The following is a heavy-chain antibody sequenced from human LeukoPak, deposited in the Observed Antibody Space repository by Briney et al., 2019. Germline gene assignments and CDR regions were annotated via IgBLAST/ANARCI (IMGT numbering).Heavy chain of an antibody. D-gene: IGHD6-13*01. CDR2: ISYTGNTI. CDR1: GFTFSDYY. V-gene: IGHV3-11*01. J-gene: IGHJ4*02. CDR3: ARRIAAVGLDY. Sequence: AGGSLRLSCAASGFTFSDYYMGWIRQAPGKGLEWVSYISYTGNTIYYADSVRGRFTISRDNAKNSLYLQMNSLRTDDTAVYYCARRIAAVGLDYWGQGTLVTVSS.